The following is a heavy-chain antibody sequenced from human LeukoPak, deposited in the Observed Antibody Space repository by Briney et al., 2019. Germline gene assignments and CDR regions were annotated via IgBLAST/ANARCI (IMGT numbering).Heavy chain of an antibody. Sequence: SETLSLTCTVSGGSMSSYYWSWIRQPPGKGLEWIGYIYYSGSTNYNPSLKSRVTISVDTSKNQFSLKLSSVTAADTAVYYCARDVADCSSTSCYSHYYYMDVWGKGTTVTVSS. CDR1: GGSMSSYY. J-gene: IGHJ6*03. D-gene: IGHD2-2*01. V-gene: IGHV4-59*01. CDR3: ARDVADCSSTSCYSHYYYMDV. CDR2: IYYSGST.